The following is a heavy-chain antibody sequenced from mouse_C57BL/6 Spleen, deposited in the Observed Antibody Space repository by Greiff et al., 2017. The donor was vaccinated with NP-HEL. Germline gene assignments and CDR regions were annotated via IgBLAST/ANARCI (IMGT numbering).Heavy chain of an antibody. CDR2: ISDGGSYT. J-gene: IGHJ4*01. V-gene: IGHV5-4*01. CDR3: AREGGLGRNYAMDY. D-gene: IGHD4-1*01. CDR1: GFTFSSYA. Sequence: EVQLVESGGGLVKPGGSLKLSCAASGFTFSSYAMSWVRQTPEKRLEWVATISDGGSYTYYPDNVKGRFTISRDNAKNNLYLQMSHLKSEDTAMYYCAREGGLGRNYAMDYWGQGTSVTVSS.